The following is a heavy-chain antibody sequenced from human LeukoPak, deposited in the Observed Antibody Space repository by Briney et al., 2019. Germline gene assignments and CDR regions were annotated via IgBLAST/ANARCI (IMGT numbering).Heavy chain of an antibody. J-gene: IGHJ4*02. Sequence: PGGSLRLSCAASGFTFSDYWMHWVRQAPGKGLVWVSHIKTDGSVTDYADPVKGRFTISRDNARNTVYLQMHSLRAEDTAVYYCARDANGSFNYWGQGILVTVSS. V-gene: IGHV3-74*01. D-gene: IGHD1-26*01. CDR3: ARDANGSFNY. CDR1: GFTFSDYW. CDR2: IKTDGSVT.